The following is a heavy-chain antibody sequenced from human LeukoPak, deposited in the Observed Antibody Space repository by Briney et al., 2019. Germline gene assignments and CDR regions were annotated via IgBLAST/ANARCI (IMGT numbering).Heavy chain of an antibody. V-gene: IGHV3-21*01. CDR1: GFTFSSYS. CDR2: ISSRSSYI. Sequence: GGSLRPSCAATGFTFSSYSMNWVRQAPGKGLEWVSSISSRSSYIYYADSVKGRFTISRDNAKNSLYLQMNSLRAEDTAVYYCARDGDRSDYWGQGTLVTVSS. J-gene: IGHJ4*02. CDR3: ARDGDRSDY.